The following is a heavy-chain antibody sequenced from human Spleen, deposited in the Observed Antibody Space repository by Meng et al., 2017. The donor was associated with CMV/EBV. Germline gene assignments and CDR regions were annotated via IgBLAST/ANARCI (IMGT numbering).Heavy chain of an antibody. V-gene: IGHV3-23*01. J-gene: IGHJ5*01. Sequence: GESLKISCAASGFTLGSNAMAWVRQAPEKGLEWVAGIRGSEDIASYAASVKGRFTISRDNSRNTLYLQMNSLRDEDTAVYYCARWEPDSWGQGTLVTVSS. CDR3: ARWEPDS. CDR2: IRGSEDIA. D-gene: IGHD1-14*01. CDR1: GFTLGSNA.